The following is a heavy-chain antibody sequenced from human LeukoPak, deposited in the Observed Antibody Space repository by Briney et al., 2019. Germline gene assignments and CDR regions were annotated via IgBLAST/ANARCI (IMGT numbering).Heavy chain of an antibody. CDR2: ISAYDGNT. V-gene: IGHV1-18*01. J-gene: IGHJ3*02. Sequence: ASVKVSCKSSGYTFTSYAISWVRQAPGQGLEWMGWISAYDGNTNYAQKLQGRVTMTTDTSTSTAYMELRSLRSDDTAVYYCARDKYSSSPRRLDAFDIWGQGTMVTVSS. CDR1: GYTFTSYA. D-gene: IGHD6-13*01. CDR3: ARDKYSSSPRRLDAFDI.